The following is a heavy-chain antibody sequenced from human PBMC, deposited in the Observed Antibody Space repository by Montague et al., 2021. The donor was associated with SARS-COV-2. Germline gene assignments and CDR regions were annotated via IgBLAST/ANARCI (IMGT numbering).Heavy chain of an antibody. D-gene: IGHD3-3*01. J-gene: IGHJ4*02. CDR1: GYSISSGYY. V-gene: IGHV4-38-2*02. Sequence: ETLSLTCTVSGYSISSGYYWGWIRQPPGKGLEWIGSIYHSGSTXYNPSLKSRVTISVDTSKYQFSLKLSSVTAADTAVYYCARDVRYYDFWSGRAQTSPDYWGQGTLVTVSS. CDR2: IYHSGST. CDR3: ARDVRYYDFWSGRAQTSPDY.